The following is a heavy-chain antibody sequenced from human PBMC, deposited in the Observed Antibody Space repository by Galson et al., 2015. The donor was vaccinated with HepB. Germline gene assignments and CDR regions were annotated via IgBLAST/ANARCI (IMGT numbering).Heavy chain of an antibody. CDR2: ISDDGGNR. J-gene: IGHJ6*02. V-gene: IGHV3-30*01. Sequence: SLRLSCAASGFTFSDFAMHWVRQAPGKGLEWVALISDDGGNRNYADSVKGRFTISRDNPKNTLYLEMNSLRDEDTAVYHCARAGNFYESDGHLISTYYNGDVSNNMDVWGQGTTVTVSS. CDR1: GFTFSDFA. D-gene: IGHD3-22*01. CDR3: ARAGNFYESDGHLISTYYNGDVSNNMDV.